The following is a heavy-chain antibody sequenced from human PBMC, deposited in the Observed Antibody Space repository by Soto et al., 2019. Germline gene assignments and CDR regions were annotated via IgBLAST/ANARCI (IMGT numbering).Heavy chain of an antibody. Sequence: PSETLSLTCAVSGGSISSSNWWSWVRQPPGKGLEWIGEIYHSGSTNYNPSLKSRVTISVDKSKNQFSLKLSSVTAADTAVYYCARVLRIPTVGEIAARHNWLDPWGQGPLVTVYS. D-gene: IGHD6-6*01. CDR3: ARVLRIPTVGEIAARHNWLDP. CDR2: IYHSGST. CDR1: GGSISSSNW. J-gene: IGHJ5*02. V-gene: IGHV4-4*02.